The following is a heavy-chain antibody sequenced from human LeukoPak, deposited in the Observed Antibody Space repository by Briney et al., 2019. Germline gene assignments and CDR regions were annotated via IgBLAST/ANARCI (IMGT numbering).Heavy chain of an antibody. CDR2: ISYDGSNK. V-gene: IGHV3-30-3*01. CDR1: GFTFSSYA. D-gene: IGHD3-3*01. CDR3: AKEAGFLEWYYGMDV. Sequence: GRSLRLSCAASGFTFSSYAMHWVRQAPGKGLEWVAVISYDGSNKYYADSVKGRFTISRDNSKNTLYLQMNSLRAEDTAVYYCAKEAGFLEWYYGMDVWGQGTTVTVSS. J-gene: IGHJ6*02.